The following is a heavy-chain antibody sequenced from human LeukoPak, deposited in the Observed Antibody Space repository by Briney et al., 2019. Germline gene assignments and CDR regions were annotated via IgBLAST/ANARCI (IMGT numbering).Heavy chain of an antibody. CDR2: IKQDGSGK. J-gene: IGHJ4*02. D-gene: IGHD3-10*01. CDR1: GFTFSSYW. CDR3: ARTPIVRGVINHPFDY. Sequence: GGSLRLSCAASGFTFSSYWMSWVRQAPGKGLEWVANIKQDGSGKYYVDSVKGRFTISRDNAKNSLYLQMNSLRAEDTAVYYCARTPIVRGVINHPFDYWGQGTLVTVSS. V-gene: IGHV3-7*01.